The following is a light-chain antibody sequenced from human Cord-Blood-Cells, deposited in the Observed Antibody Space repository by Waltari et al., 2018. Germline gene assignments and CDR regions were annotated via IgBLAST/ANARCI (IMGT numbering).Light chain of an antibody. V-gene: IGLV2-14*01. Sequence: QSALTQPASVSGSPGQSITISCTGTSSDVGGYNYVSWYQQHPGKAPKLMIYDVSKRPSGVSNRFSGSKSGSTAYLTISGLEAGHEADYYCSSYTSSSTLVFGGGTKLTVL. J-gene: IGLJ3*02. CDR3: SSYTSSSTLV. CDR2: DVS. CDR1: SSDVGGYNY.